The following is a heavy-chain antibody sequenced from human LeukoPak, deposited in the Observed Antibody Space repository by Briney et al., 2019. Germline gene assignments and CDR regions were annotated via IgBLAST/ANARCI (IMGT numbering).Heavy chain of an antibody. V-gene: IGHV3-30*02. CDR1: EFIFSDYD. J-gene: IGHJ4*02. CDR3: ARTRLGTSTSFYFDL. Sequence: HSGGSLRLSCAASEFIFSDYDMHWVRQAPGKGLEWVALIRYDGRSEYYSGYMQGRFTISRDNSKNNLFLNMNNLGPEDTAVYFCARTRLGTSTSFYFDLRGQGTLVTVSS. D-gene: IGHD1-26*01. CDR2: IRYDGRSE.